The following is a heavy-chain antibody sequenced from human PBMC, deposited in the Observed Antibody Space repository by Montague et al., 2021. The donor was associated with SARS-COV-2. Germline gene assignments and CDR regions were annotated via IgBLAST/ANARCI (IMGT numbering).Heavy chain of an antibody. CDR1: GGSFSGYY. D-gene: IGHD5-24*01. CDR2: IHHSGST. J-gene: IGHJ5*02. CDR3: AREDRWNWFDP. Sequence: SETLSLTCAVYGGSFSGYYWSWIRQPPGKGLEWIGEIHHSGSTNYNPSLKSRVTISVDTSKNQFSLKLSSVTAADTAVYYCAREDRWNWFDPWGQETLVIVSS. V-gene: IGHV4-34*01.